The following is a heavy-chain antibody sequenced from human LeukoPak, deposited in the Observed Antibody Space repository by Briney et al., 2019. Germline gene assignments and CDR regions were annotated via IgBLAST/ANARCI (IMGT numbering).Heavy chain of an antibody. D-gene: IGHD3-9*01. CDR2: IYYSGTT. Sequence: SETLSLTCTVSGGSISSSSYYWGWIRQPPGKGLEWIGNIYYSGTTYYNPSLKSRVTISVDTSKNQFSLKVSSVTAADTAVYYCASGRYLDWLMSLKACDYWGQGILVTVSS. CDR1: GGSISSSSYY. CDR3: ASGRYLDWLMSLKACDY. J-gene: IGHJ4*02. V-gene: IGHV4-39*01.